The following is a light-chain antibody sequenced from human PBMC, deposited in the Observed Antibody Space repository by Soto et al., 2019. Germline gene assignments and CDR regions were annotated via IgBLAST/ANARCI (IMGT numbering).Light chain of an antibody. CDR1: QSVSSSY. J-gene: IGKJ2*01. CDR3: QQYGRTPYT. Sequence: EIVLTQSPGTLSSSPGERATLSCRASQSVSSSYLAWYQHKPGQAPRLLIYGASSRATGIPDRFSGSGSGTDFTLTISRLEPEDFAVYYCQQYGRTPYTFGQGTKLEIK. CDR2: GAS. V-gene: IGKV3-20*01.